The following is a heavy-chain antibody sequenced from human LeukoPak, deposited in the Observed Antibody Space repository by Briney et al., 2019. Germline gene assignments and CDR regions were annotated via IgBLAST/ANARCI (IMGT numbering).Heavy chain of an antibody. V-gene: IGHV1-2*02. J-gene: IGHJ4*02. Sequence: ASVKVSCKASGYTFTGYYMHWVRQAPGQGLEWMGWINPNSGGTNYAQKFQGRVTMTRDTSISTAYMDLSRLRYDATAVYYCARDQGGSYPADFDYWGQGTLVTVSS. D-gene: IGHD1-26*01. CDR1: GYTFTGYY. CDR3: ARDQGGSYPADFDY. CDR2: INPNSGGT.